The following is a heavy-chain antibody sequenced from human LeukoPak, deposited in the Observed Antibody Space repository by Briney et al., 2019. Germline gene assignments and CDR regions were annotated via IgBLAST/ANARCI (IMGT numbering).Heavy chain of an antibody. Sequence: SETLSLTCSVSGGSISSSSYYWGWIRQPPGKGLEWIGSIYYSGSTYYNPSLKSRVTISVDTSKNQFSLKLSSVTAADTAVYYCARKVVTASPFQHWGQGTLVTVSS. V-gene: IGHV4-39*01. D-gene: IGHD2-21*02. J-gene: IGHJ1*01. CDR1: GGSISSSSYY. CDR3: ARKVVTASPFQH. CDR2: IYYSGST.